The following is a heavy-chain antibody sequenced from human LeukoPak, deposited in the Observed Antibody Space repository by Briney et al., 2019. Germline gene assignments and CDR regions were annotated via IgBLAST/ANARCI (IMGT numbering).Heavy chain of an antibody. D-gene: IGHD5-12*01. CDR2: ISAYNGNT. Sequence: ASVKVSCKASGYTFTSYGISWVRQAPGQGVEWMGWISAYNGNTNYAQKLQGRVTMTTDTSTSTAYMELRSLRSDDTAVYYCARVNIVATITLVDYWGQGTLVTVSS. CDR1: GYTFTSYG. J-gene: IGHJ4*02. CDR3: ARVNIVATITLVDY. V-gene: IGHV1-18*01.